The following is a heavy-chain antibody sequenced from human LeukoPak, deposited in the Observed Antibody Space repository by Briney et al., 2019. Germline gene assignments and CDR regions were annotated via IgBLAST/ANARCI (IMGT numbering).Heavy chain of an antibody. D-gene: IGHD3-22*01. J-gene: IGHJ4*02. CDR1: GFTFSSYS. CDR3: AQGSGYYGNYFDY. CDR2: ISSSSSYI. Sequence: GGSLRLSCAASGFTFSSYSMSWVRGAPGKGLEWGSSISSSSSYIYYAESGKGRVTISTDNAKNSLYLQRNSLRAEETAVYYCAQGSGYYGNYFDYWGQGTLVTVSS. V-gene: IGHV3-21*01.